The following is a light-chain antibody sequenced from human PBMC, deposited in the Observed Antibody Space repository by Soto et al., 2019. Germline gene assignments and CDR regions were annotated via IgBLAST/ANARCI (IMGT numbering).Light chain of an antibody. CDR2: GAT. CDR3: HQTYDTLWT. CDR1: QTVTRY. Sequence: DIQLTQFPSFLSASVGDRVTITCRASQTVTRYLHWFQQKPGKAPKLVIFGATNLQTGVSSRFTGSGSGTDFTLTISGLQPADFATYYCHQTYDTLWTFGQGTKV. J-gene: IGKJ1*01. V-gene: IGKV1-39*01.